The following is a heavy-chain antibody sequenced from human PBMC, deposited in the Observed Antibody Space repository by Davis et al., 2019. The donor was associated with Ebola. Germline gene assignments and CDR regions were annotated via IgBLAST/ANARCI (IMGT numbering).Heavy chain of an antibody. CDR3: ARLYWSTTTCYESDY. V-gene: IGHV1-18*01. D-gene: IGHD2-2*01. Sequence: ASVKVSCKASGYTFTSYGINWVRQAPGQGLEWVGWISAYNSKTNYAQKVQGRVTMTTDTSTSTAYMELRSLRSDDTAVYYCARLYWSTTTCYESDYWGQGTLVTVSS. CDR2: ISAYNSKT. J-gene: IGHJ4*02. CDR1: GYTFTSYG.